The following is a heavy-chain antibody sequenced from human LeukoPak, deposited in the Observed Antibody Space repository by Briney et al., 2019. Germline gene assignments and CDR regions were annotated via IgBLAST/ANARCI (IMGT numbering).Heavy chain of an antibody. J-gene: IGHJ4*02. Sequence: PGGSLRLSCAASGSTFSSYAMSWVRQAPGKGLEWIGEINHSGSTNYNPSLKSRVTISVDTSKNQFSLKLSSVTAADTAVYYCARAQFYYDSSGYHSSFDYWGQGTLVTVSS. CDR2: INHSGST. D-gene: IGHD3-22*01. CDR3: ARAQFYYDSSGYHSSFDY. CDR1: GSTFSSYA. V-gene: IGHV4-34*01.